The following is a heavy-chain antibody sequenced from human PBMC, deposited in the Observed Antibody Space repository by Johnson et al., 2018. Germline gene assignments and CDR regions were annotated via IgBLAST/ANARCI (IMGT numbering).Heavy chain of an antibody. Sequence: QVQLVQSGGGVVQPGRSLRLSCAVSGLTLSRSIMPWVRQAPGKGLEWVALISHDESLKGYADSEKGRFTISRDISKNTLYLQMNSLRPGDTAVYYCAREGFSSGRAGVFDIWGQGTLVTVSS. V-gene: IGHV3-30*03. CDR3: AREGFSSGRAGVFDI. CDR1: GLTLSRSI. D-gene: IGHD6-19*01. J-gene: IGHJ3*02. CDR2: ISHDESLK.